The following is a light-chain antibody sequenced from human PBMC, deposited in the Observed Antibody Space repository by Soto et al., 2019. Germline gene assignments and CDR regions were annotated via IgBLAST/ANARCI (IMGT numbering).Light chain of an antibody. CDR2: GAS. CDR3: QQYYKWPLT. V-gene: IGKV3-15*01. Sequence: EIVMTQSPATLSVSPGERAPLSCRASQSISSNLAWYQQKPGQAPRLLIFGASTRATGIPARFSGSASGTVFPAANSSLRSEGFAVYYWQQYYKWPLTFGQGTKVEIK. J-gene: IGKJ1*01. CDR1: QSISSN.